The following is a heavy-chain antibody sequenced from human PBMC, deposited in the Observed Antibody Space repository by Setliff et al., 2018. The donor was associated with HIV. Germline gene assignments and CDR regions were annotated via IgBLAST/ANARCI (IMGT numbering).Heavy chain of an antibody. J-gene: IGHJ5*02. CDR1: GGTLSTSA. CDR2: FIPMFGIT. D-gene: IGHD6-6*01. CDR3: ARQKASEYSSSFWFDP. Sequence: SVKVSCQASGGTLSTSAIGWLRQAPGQGSEWRGGFIPMFGITQYAPKFQGSVTITADESTSTVYMELNSLRSEDTAVYYCARQKASEYSSSFWFDPWGQGTLVTVSS. V-gene: IGHV1-69*13.